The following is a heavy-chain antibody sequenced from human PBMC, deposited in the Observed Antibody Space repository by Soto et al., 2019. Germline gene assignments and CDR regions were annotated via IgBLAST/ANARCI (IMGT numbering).Heavy chain of an antibody. CDR2: INSDGSST. Sequence: TGGSLRLSCAAPGFTFSSYWMHWVRQAPGKGLVWVSRINSDGSSTSYADSVKGRFTISRDNAKNTLCLQMNSLRAEDTAVYYCARVCANPAFDYWGQGTLVTVSS. J-gene: IGHJ4*02. CDR3: ARVCANPAFDY. V-gene: IGHV3-74*01. CDR1: GFTFSSYW. D-gene: IGHD2-15*01.